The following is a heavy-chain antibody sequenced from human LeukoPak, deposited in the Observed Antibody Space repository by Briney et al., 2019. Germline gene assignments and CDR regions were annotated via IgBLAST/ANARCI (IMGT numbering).Heavy chain of an antibody. CDR2: ISYDGSNK. CDR3: ARGRSIAAAGTRGFLDY. D-gene: IGHD6-13*01. J-gene: IGHJ4*02. CDR1: GFTFSSYA. Sequence: PGGSLRLSCAASGFTFSSYAMHWVRQAPGKGLEWVAVISYDGSNKYYADSVKGRFTISRDNSKNTLYLQMNSLRAEDTAVYYCARGRSIAAAGTRGFLDYWGQGTLVTVSS. V-gene: IGHV3-30-3*01.